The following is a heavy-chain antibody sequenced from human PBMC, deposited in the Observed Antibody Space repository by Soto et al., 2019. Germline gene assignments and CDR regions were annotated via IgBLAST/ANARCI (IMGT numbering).Heavy chain of an antibody. V-gene: IGHV4-4*02. Sequence: QVQLQESGPGLVKPSGTLSLTCAVSGGSISSSNWWSWVRQPPGKGLEWIGEIYHSGSTNYNPSLKSRVTISVDKSKNQFSLKLSSVTAADTAVYYCARDLYCSSTSCYWHVFDIWGQGTMVTVSS. CDR1: GGSISSSNW. D-gene: IGHD2-2*01. CDR3: ARDLYCSSTSCYWHVFDI. J-gene: IGHJ3*02. CDR2: IYHSGST.